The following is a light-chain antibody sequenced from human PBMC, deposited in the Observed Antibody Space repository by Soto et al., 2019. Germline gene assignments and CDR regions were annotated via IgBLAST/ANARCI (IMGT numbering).Light chain of an antibody. CDR1: SSNVGPGDA. Sequence: QSVLTQPPSVSGAPGQRVTISCAGASSNVGPGDAVHWYQHLPGTAPKLLIYADNNRPSGVPDRFSASKSGTSASLAITGIQAEDEGDYYCPSYDNGLSVYVFGTGTKLTVL. CDR3: PSYDNGLSVYV. CDR2: ADN. V-gene: IGLV1-40*01. J-gene: IGLJ1*01.